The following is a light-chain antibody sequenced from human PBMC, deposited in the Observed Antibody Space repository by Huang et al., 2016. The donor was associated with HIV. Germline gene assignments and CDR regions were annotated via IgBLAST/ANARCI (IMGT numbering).Light chain of an antibody. J-gene: IGKJ3*01. Sequence: EIVLTQSPATLSLSPGERATLSYKASQSVSSSLAWYQQKPGQAPRLLIYDTSNRATGIPARFRGSESGTDFTITISSLEPKDFAVDYCQQRSNWTLFTFGPGTKVDIK. CDR3: QQRSNWTLFT. V-gene: IGKV3-11*01. CDR1: QSVSSS. CDR2: DTS.